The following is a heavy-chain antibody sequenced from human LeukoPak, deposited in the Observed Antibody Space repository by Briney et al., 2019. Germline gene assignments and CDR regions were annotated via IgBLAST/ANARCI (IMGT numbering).Heavy chain of an antibody. CDR3: ARHGGLLWFGESNLDY. V-gene: IGHV4-39*01. Sequence: PSETLSLTCTVSGGSISSSSYYWGWIRQPPGKGLEWLGSIYYSGSTYYNPSLKSRVTISVDTSKNQFSLKLSSVTAADTAVYYCARHGGLLWFGESNLDYWGQGTLVTVSS. J-gene: IGHJ4*02. CDR1: GGSISSSSYY. D-gene: IGHD3-10*01. CDR2: IYYSGST.